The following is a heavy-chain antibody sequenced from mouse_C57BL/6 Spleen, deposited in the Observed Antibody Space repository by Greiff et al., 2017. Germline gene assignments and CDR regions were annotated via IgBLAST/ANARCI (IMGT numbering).Heavy chain of an antibody. CDR3: AQTAQVSSWFAY. D-gene: IGHD3-2*02. V-gene: IGHV1-81*01. CDR1: GYTFTSYG. J-gene: IGHJ3*01. CDR2: IYPRSGNT. Sequence: QVQLQQSGAELARPGASVKLSCKASGYTFTSYGISWVKQRTGQGLEWIGEIYPRSGNTYYNEKFKGKATLTADKSSSTANMELRSLTSEDSAVDICAQTAQVSSWFAYWGQGTLVTVSA.